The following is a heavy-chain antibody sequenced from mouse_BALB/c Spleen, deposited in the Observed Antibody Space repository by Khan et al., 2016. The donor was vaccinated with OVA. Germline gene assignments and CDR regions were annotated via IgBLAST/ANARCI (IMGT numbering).Heavy chain of an antibody. CDR1: GYRFTDFA. CDR2: ISTYYGDA. Sequence: VQLQQSGAELVRPGVSVKISCKGSGYRFTDFAMHWVKQSHAKSLEWIGVISTYYGDANYNQNFKGKATMTVDKSSSTAYMELARLTSEDSAIYYCARVSGHVRFAYWGQGTLVTVSA. J-gene: IGHJ3*01. CDR3: ARVSGHVRFAY. D-gene: IGHD1-3*01. V-gene: IGHV1S137*01.